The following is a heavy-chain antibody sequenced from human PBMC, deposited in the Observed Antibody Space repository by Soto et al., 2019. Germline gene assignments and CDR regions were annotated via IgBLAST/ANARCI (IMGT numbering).Heavy chain of an antibody. V-gene: IGHV4-39*01. CDR2: FYYSGST. J-gene: IGHJ6*03. D-gene: IGHD5-12*01. Sequence: PSETLSLTCTVSGGSISSSSYYWGWIRQSPGKGLEWIGSFYYSGSTYYSPPLRSRVTISGDTSRKQISLRLSSVTAADTAVYYCARISVASRYMDVWGKGTTVTVSS. CDR1: GGSISSSSYY. CDR3: ARISVASRYMDV.